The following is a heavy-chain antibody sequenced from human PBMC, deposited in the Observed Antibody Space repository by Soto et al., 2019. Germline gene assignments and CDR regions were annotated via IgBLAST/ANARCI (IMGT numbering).Heavy chain of an antibody. Sequence: EVQLVESGGGLVQPGGSLRLSCAASGLIFSDYHMDWVRQAPGPGLEWVGRIRRKANSYTTEYAASVKGRVTISRDDSKNSLYLQMNSLRSEDTAVYYCAMLGGWSGGSSGRVVWGQGTAVTVSS. D-gene: IGHD6-19*01. CDR1: GLIFSDYH. V-gene: IGHV3-72*01. CDR3: AMLGGWSGGSSGRVV. CDR2: IRRKANSYTT. J-gene: IGHJ6*02.